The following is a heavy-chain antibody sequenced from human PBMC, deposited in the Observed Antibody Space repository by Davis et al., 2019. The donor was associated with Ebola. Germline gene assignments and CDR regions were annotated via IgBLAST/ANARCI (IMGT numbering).Heavy chain of an antibody. D-gene: IGHD2-8*02. CDR2: INPNSGGT. CDR3: ARGGYCTGGVCYYFDY. CDR1: GYTFTGYY. V-gene: IGHV1-2*04. J-gene: IGHJ4*02. Sequence: ASVKVSCNASGYTFTGYYMHWVRQAPGQGLEWMGWINPNSGGTNYAQKFQGWVTMTRDTSISTAYMELSRLRSDDTAVYYCARGGYCTGGVCYYFDYWGQGTLVTVSS.